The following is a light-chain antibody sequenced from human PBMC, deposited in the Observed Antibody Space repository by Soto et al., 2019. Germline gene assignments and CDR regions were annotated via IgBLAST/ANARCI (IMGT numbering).Light chain of an antibody. CDR3: RQYNTYS. CDR1: QSISNW. CDR2: PAS. Sequence: DIQMTPSPSTLPASVVDRVTIPCRASQSISNWLAWYQQKPATAPKVLISPASNLQSAVPSRFSGTGSGTEFTITISRPQPDDFSTYHHRQYNTYSFGQGTAMEIK. J-gene: IGKJ1*01. V-gene: IGKV1-5*01.